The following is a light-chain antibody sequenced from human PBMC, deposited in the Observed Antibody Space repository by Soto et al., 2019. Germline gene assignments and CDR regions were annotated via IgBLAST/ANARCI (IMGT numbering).Light chain of an antibody. J-gene: IGKJ1*01. CDR1: QSVSSN. CDR2: GAA. V-gene: IGKV3-15*01. Sequence: EIVMTQSPATLSVSPGERATLSCRASQSVSSNLVWYQQKPRQAPRLLIYGAATRATHIPARLSGSGDGTEFTISISSLQSEVVADYYCQHYTSVGTFGQGTKVEIK. CDR3: QHYTSVGT.